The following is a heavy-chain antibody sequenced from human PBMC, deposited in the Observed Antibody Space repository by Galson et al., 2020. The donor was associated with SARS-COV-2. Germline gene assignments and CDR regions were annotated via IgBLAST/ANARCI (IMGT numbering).Heavy chain of an antibody. CDR3: ARWGGPYYDILTGVLDY. Sequence: SETLSLTCTVSGGSVSSGSYYWSWIRQPPGKGLEWIGYIYYSGSTNYNPSLKSRVTISVDTSKNQFSLKLSSVTAADTAVYYCARWGGPYYDILTGVLDYWGQGTLVTVSS. D-gene: IGHD3-9*01. CDR2: IYYSGST. V-gene: IGHV4-61*01. J-gene: IGHJ4*02. CDR1: GGSVSSGSYY.